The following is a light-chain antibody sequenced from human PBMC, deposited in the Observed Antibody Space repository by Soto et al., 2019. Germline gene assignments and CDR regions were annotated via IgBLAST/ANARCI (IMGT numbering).Light chain of an antibody. CDR1: QSISSSY. CDR2: SAS. J-gene: IGKJ2*01. Sequence: EIVVTQSPGALSLSPGDSATLSCRASQSISSSYLAWYQQKLGQAPRLLIYSASTRATGIPDRFSGSGSGTDFTLTISRLEPEDFAVYFCHLFDTSAYTFGQGTKLEI. V-gene: IGKV3-20*01. CDR3: HLFDTSAYT.